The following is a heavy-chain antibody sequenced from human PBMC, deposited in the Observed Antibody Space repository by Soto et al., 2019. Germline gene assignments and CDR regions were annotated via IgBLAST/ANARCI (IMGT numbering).Heavy chain of an antibody. V-gene: IGHV1-3*01. D-gene: IGHD2-21*02. Sequence: QVQHVQSGAEVKKPGASVKGSCKASGYTFTSYAIHWMGQAPGQRLEWMGWVNAGNGNTKYSQKFQGRVTITRDTSASTAYMELSSLRSEDTAVYYCARSIVVVTAADYWGQGTLVTVSS. CDR2: VNAGNGNT. CDR1: GYTFTSYA. J-gene: IGHJ4*02. CDR3: ARSIVVVTAADY.